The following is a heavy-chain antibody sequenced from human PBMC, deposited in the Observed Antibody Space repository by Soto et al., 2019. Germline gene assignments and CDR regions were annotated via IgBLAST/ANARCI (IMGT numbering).Heavy chain of an antibody. CDR2: IYWDNGE. Sequence: QITLKESGPTLVKPTQTLTLTCTFSGFSLSTSGVGVGWIRQPPGQALEWLALIYWDNGERYNPSLKSRLTIGKSTFKNQVVLRMTNMDPVDTSTYYCARPTIGNFYYFDNWGQGTLVAVAS. V-gene: IGHV2-5*02. J-gene: IGHJ4*02. CDR1: GFSLSTSGVG. D-gene: IGHD1-26*01. CDR3: ARPTIGNFYYFDN.